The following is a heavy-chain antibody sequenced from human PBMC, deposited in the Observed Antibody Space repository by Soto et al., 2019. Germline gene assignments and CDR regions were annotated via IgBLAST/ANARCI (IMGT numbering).Heavy chain of an antibody. J-gene: IGHJ5*02. D-gene: IGHD3-9*01. Sequence: VGSLRLSCTALTGYAMSWVRRGPGKGLEWISTISPTGNTHYADSVEGRFTISRDDSKNTFYLQMNNLRADDTGVYYCAKDPSTGHADLWGQGTLVTVSS. CDR1: TGYA. CDR3: AKDPSTGHADL. CDR2: ISPTGNT. V-gene: IGHV3-23*01.